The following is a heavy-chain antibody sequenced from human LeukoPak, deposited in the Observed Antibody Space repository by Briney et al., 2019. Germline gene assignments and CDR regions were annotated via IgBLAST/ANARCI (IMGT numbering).Heavy chain of an antibody. D-gene: IGHD5-18*01. J-gene: IGHJ4*02. CDR1: GGTFSSYA. CDR2: IIPIFGTA. Sequence: SVKVSCKASGGTFSSYAISWVRQAPGQGLEWMGRIIPIFGTANYAQKFQGRVTITTDESTSTAYMELSSLSSEDTAVYYCARAGGYSYGYPYWGQGTLVTVSS. CDR3: ARAGGYSYGYPY. V-gene: IGHV1-69*05.